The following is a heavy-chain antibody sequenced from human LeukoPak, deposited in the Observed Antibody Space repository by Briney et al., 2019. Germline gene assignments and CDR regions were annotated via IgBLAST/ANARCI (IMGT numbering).Heavy chain of an antibody. Sequence: SETLSLTCTVSGGSITNYYWTCIRQPPGKELEWIGFIYYSGSTNYSPSLKSRVTISVDTSKNQFSLKLSSVTAADTAIYYCARGESGNHAGFFDIWGQGTMVTVSS. D-gene: IGHD1-14*01. CDR3: ARGESGNHAGFFDI. J-gene: IGHJ3*02. CDR1: GGSITNYY. CDR2: IYYSGST. V-gene: IGHV4-59*01.